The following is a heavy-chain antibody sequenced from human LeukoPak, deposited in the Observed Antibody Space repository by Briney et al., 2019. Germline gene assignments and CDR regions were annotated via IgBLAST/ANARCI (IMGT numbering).Heavy chain of an antibody. CDR1: VGSISSHY. J-gene: IGHJ3*02. CDR2: VFYSGIT. D-gene: IGHD3-3*01. Sequence: PSETLSLTCTVSVGSISSHYWSWIRQPPGKGLEWIGYVFYSGITNYNPSLKSRVTISVDTSKNQFSLKLSSVTAADTAVYYCARRGGSGYDDAFDIWGQRTVVTVSS. CDR3: ARRGGSGYDDAFDI. V-gene: IGHV4-59*11.